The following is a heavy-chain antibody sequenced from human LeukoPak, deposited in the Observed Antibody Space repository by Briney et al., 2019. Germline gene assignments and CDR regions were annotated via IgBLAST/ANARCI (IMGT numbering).Heavy chain of an antibody. CDR1: GGSISSYY. J-gene: IGHJ4*02. D-gene: IGHD3-16*02. Sequence: PSETLSLTCTVSGGSISSYYWSWIRQPPGKGLEWIGYIYYSGSTNYNPSLKRRVTISVDTSKNQFSLKLSSVTAADTAVYYCARGPMITFGGVIVTPFDYWGQGTLVTVSS. CDR2: IYYSGST. CDR3: ARGPMITFGGVIVTPFDY. V-gene: IGHV4-59*01.